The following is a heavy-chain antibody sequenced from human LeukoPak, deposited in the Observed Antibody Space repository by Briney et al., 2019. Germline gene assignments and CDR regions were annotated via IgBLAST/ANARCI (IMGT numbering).Heavy chain of an antibody. CDR1: GFTFSSYW. Sequence: GGSLRLSCAASGFTFSSYWMSWVRQAPGKGLEWVANIKQDGSEKYYVDSVKGRFTISRDNAKNSLYLQMNSLRAEDTAVYYCARVLADEYYYDSSGYRGYYFDYWGQGTLATVSS. CDR2: IKQDGSEK. J-gene: IGHJ4*02. V-gene: IGHV3-7*03. CDR3: ARVLADEYYYDSSGYRGYYFDY. D-gene: IGHD3-22*01.